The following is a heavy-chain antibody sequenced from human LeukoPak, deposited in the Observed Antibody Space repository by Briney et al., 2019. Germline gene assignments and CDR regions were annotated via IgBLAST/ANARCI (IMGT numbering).Heavy chain of an antibody. CDR3: ARGRDGYNWYFDY. J-gene: IGHJ4*02. V-gene: IGHV4-4*02. D-gene: IGHD5-24*01. CDR2: IYHSGST. Sequence: SETLSPTCAVSGGSISSSNWWSWVRQPPGKGLEWIGEIYHSGSTNYNPSLKSRVTISVNKSKNQFSLKLSSVTAADTAVYYCARGRDGYNWYFDYWGQGTLVTVSS. CDR1: GGSISSSNW.